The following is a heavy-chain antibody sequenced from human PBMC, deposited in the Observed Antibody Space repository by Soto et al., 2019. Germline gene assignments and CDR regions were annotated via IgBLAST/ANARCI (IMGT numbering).Heavy chain of an antibody. Sequence: SETLSLTCAVYGGSFSGYYWSWIRQPPGKGLEWIGEINHSGSTNYNPSLKSRVTISVDTSKNQFSLKLSSVTAADTAVYYCARGNVVVPAAIWGQGTTVTVSS. CDR1: GGSFSGYY. V-gene: IGHV4-34*01. D-gene: IGHD2-2*01. CDR2: INHSGST. CDR3: ARGNVVVPAAI. J-gene: IGHJ6*02.